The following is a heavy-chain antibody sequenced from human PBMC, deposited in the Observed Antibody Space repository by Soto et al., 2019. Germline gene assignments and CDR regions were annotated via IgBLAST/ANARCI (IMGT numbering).Heavy chain of an antibody. V-gene: IGHV3-23*01. CDR1: GFTFSTYA. CDR3: AKGSKFTIFSPNDY. Sequence: VQLLESGGGLVQPGGSLRLSCAASGFTFSTYAMAWVRQAPGKGLEWVSALSGNSGTTYSADSVKGRFTISRENSRNTLYLQMSSLRADDTALYYCAKGSKFTIFSPNDYWGQGTLVTVSS. CDR2: LSGNSGTT. J-gene: IGHJ4*02. D-gene: IGHD3-3*01.